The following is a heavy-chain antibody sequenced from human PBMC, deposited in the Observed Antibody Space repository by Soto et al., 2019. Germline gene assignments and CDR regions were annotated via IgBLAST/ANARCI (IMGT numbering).Heavy chain of an antibody. J-gene: IGHJ5*02. D-gene: IGHD4-17*01. CDR2: IYYSGST. V-gene: IGHV4-30-4*01. CDR3: ARYGPDGARLAP. CDR1: GGSISSGDYY. Sequence: PSETLSLTCTVSGGSISSGDYYWSWIRQPPGKGLEWIGYIYYSGSTYYNPSLKSRVTISVDTSKNQFSLKLSSVTAADTAVYFCARYGPDGARLAPWARGTLVPVSS.